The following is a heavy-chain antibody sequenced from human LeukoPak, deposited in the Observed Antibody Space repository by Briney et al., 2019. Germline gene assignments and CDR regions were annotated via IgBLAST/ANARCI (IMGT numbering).Heavy chain of an antibody. CDR3: ARGLRYFDSPPDF. CDR2: ISGSGGST. J-gene: IGHJ4*02. CDR1: GFTFSSYA. V-gene: IGHV3-23*01. Sequence: PGGSLRLSCAASGFTFSSYAMSWVRQAPGKGLEWVSAISGSGGSTHYADSVKGRFTISRDNSKNTLYLQMNSLGAEDTAVYYCARGLRYFDSPPDFWGQGTLVTVSS. D-gene: IGHD3-9*01.